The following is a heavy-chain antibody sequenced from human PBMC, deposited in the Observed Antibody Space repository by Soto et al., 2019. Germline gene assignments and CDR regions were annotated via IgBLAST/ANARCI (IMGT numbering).Heavy chain of an antibody. J-gene: IGHJ4*02. CDR1: GFTFSDYA. CDR2: ISHDGTTR. Sequence: QVQLVESGGDVVQPGRSLRLSCATSGFTFSDYAIHWVRQSPGVGLEWVAVISHDGTTRFYADSVKGRFTISRDSSKNTVYLQMSRLRPEDTAMYYCAKDSPYMDYWGQGTLVTVSS. V-gene: IGHV3-30-3*01. CDR3: AKDSPYMDY. D-gene: IGHD3-16*01.